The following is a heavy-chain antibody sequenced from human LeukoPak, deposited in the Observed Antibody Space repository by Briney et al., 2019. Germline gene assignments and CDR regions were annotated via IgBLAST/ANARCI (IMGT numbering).Heavy chain of an antibody. V-gene: IGHV1-69*13. J-gene: IGHJ4*02. CDR3: ASRLYCSNTRCRNFPFAY. CDR1: GVTFSSYA. CDR2: IIPIFGTA. Sequence: SVKVSCKASGVTFSSYAINWVRQAPGQGLEWMGGIIPIFGTANYAQKFQDRVTITADESTSTAYMELSSLRSEDTAIYYCASRLYCSNTRCRNFPFAYWGQGTLVTVSS. D-gene: IGHD2-2*01.